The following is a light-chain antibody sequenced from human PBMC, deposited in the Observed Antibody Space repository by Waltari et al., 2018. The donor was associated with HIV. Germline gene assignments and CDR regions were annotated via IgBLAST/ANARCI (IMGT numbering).Light chain of an antibody. J-gene: IGLJ1*01. V-gene: IGLV3-19*01. CDR1: SLRTTY. CDR2: GKN. Sequence: SDELTQAPEVSVPLGQTVKITCQGDSLRTTYASCYQQKPGQAPFIVIYGKNKRPSGIPDRFSAASSGNIASLTISATLVEDEATYFCGSRDVTGDQRVFGPGTWVAV. CDR3: GSRDVTGDQRV.